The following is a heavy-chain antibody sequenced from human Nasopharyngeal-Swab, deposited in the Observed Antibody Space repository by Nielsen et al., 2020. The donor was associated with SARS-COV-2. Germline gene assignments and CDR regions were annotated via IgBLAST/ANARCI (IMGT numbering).Heavy chain of an antibody. CDR2: INPTDGST. J-gene: IGHJ5*02. Sequence: VRQMPGKGLEWMGIINPTDGSTSYAQKFEGRVTMTRVTSTSTVYMELNSLRSEDTAVYYCARGRFLEWAPYGFDPWGQGTLVTVSS. D-gene: IGHD3-3*01. V-gene: IGHV1-46*01. CDR3: ARGRFLEWAPYGFDP.